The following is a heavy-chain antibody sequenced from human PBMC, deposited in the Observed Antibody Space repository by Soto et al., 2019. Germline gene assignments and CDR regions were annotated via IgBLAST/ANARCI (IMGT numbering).Heavy chain of an antibody. CDR1: GFTFRDHG. J-gene: IGHJ4*02. Sequence: GGSLRLSCTGSGFTFRDHGLSWVRQAPGKGLEWLGFIRSNRFVATTEIAASVKGRFSISRDDSNITAYLQMNSLQSEDTAVYYCARGPRHCSGGGCYSIEYWGRETLVNVSS. D-gene: IGHD2-15*01. CDR3: ARGPRHCSGGGCYSIEY. V-gene: IGHV3-49*04. CDR2: IRSNRFVATT.